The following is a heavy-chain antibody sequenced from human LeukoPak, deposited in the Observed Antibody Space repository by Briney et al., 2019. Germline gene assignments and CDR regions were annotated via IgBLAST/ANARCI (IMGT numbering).Heavy chain of an antibody. Sequence: GSLRLCCAASGFTFSSYTMNWVRHPPGKGLERIGEINHSGSTNYNPSLKSRVTISVDTSKNQFSLKLSSVTAADTAVYCCARSRLFMRNYMDVWGKGTTVIVSS. D-gene: IGHD3-16*01. CDR3: ARSRLFMRNYMDV. J-gene: IGHJ6*03. CDR1: GFTFSSYT. V-gene: IGHV4-34*01. CDR2: INHSGST.